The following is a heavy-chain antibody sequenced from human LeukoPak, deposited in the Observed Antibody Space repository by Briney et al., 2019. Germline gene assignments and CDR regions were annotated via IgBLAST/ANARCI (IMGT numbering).Heavy chain of an antibody. CDR1: GGSISSGSYY. V-gene: IGHV4-61*02. CDR2: IYTSGST. D-gene: IGHD3-10*01. CDR3: ASTGYYGVAEYFQH. J-gene: IGHJ1*01. Sequence: ASETLSLTCTVSGGSISSGSYYWSWIRQPAGKGLEWIGRIYTSGSTNYNPSLKSRVTISVDTSKNQFSLKLSSVTAADTVVYYCASTGYYGVAEYFQHWGQGTLVTVSS.